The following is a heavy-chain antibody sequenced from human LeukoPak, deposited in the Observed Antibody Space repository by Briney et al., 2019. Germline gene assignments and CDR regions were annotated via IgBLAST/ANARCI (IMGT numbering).Heavy chain of an antibody. J-gene: IGHJ4*02. V-gene: IGHV4-34*01. CDR3: ASFPAGVEMATIAFDY. Sequence: SETLSLTCAVYGRSFSGYYWSWIRQPPGKGLEWIGEINHSGSTNYNPSLKSRVTISVDTSKNQFSLKLSSVTAADTAVYYCASFPAGVEMATIAFDYWGQGTLVTVSS. D-gene: IGHD5-12*01. CDR2: INHSGST. CDR1: GRSFSGYY.